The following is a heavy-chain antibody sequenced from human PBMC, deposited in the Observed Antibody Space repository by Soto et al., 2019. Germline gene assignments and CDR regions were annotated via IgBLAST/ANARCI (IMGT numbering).Heavy chain of an antibody. D-gene: IGHD2-2*01. V-gene: IGHV1-69*12. Sequence: QVQLVQSGAEVKKPGSSVKVSCKASGGTFSSYAISWVRQAPGQGLEWMGGIIPIFGTANYAQKFQGRVTITADESTSTAYMELSSLRSEDTAVYYCARAIGYCISTSCSHYYSYGMDVWGQGTTVTVSS. CDR2: IIPIFGTA. J-gene: IGHJ6*02. CDR1: GGTFSSYA. CDR3: ARAIGYCISTSCSHYYSYGMDV.